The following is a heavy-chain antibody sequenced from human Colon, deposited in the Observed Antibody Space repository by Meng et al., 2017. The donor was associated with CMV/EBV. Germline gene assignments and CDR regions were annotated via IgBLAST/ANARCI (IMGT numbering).Heavy chain of an antibody. J-gene: IGHJ1*01. V-gene: IGHV6-1*01. CDR3: ARDMDTRSTPTWFSVVQY. CDR2: TYYRSKWYN. Sequence: SQTPSLTCAISGDSVPRHSAAWNWIRQSPSRGLEWLGRTYYRSKWYNDYAVSVKSRITINPDTSKNQFSLQLNSVTPEDTAVYYCARDMDTRSTPTWFSVVQYWGQGTLVTVSS. CDR1: GDSVPRHSAA. D-gene: IGHD3-10*01.